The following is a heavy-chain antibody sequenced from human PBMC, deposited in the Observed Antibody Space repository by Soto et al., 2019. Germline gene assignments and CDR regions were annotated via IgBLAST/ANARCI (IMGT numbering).Heavy chain of an antibody. J-gene: IGHJ3*02. D-gene: IGHD1-26*01. CDR1: GYTFTSYY. CDR3: ARDRRPMGSRDAFDI. V-gene: IGHV1-46*01. Sequence: ASEKVSCKASGYTFTSYYMHWVRQAPGQGLEWMGIINPSGGSTSYAQKFQGRVTMTRDTSTSTVYMELSSLRSEDTAVYYCARDRRPMGSRDAFDIWGQGTMVTVSS. CDR2: INPSGGST.